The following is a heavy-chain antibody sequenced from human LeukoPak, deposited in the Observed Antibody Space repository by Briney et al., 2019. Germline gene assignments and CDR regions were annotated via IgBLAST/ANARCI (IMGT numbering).Heavy chain of an antibody. CDR2: ISSSSNTI. D-gene: IGHD1-14*01. J-gene: IGHJ4*02. CDR3: AREILGGFNPGAY. CDR1: GFTFSSYS. Sequence: VGSLRLSCAASGFTFSSYSMNWVRQAPGKGLEWVSYISSSSNTIYYADSLKGRFTISRDNGKNSLYLQMNSLRDEDTAVYYCAREILGGFNPGAYWGQGTLVTVSS. V-gene: IGHV3-48*02.